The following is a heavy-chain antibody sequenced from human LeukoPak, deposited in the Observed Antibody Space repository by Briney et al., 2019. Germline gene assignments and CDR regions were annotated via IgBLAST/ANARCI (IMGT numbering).Heavy chain of an antibody. J-gene: IGHJ5*02. CDR3: ARAGRYYDFWSGYHTYDWFDP. V-gene: IGHV1-2*02. CDR1: GYTFTGYY. CDR2: INPNSGGT. D-gene: IGHD3-3*01. Sequence: ASVKVSCKASGYTFTGYYMHWVRQAPGQGLEWMGWINPNSGGTNYAQKFQGRVTMTRDTSISTAYMELSRLRSDDTAVYYCARAGRYYDFWSGYHTYDWFDPWGQGTLVTVSS.